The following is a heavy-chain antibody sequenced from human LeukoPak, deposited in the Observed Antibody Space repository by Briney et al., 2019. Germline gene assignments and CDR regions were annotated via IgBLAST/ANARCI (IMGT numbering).Heavy chain of an antibody. CDR2: ISYDGSNK. CDR1: GFTFSRYA. CDR3: ARDKGVAAGRALDI. V-gene: IGHV3-30-3*01. Sequence: GGSLRLSCAASGFTFSRYAIHWVRQTPGKGLEWVAVISYDGSNKYYAESVKGRFTISRDNSKNTLYLQMSSLRAEDTAVYYCARDKGVAAGRALDIWGQGTMVTVSS. D-gene: IGHD6-19*01. J-gene: IGHJ3*02.